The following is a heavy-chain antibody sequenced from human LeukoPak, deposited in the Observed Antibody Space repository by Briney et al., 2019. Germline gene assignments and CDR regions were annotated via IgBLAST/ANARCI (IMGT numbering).Heavy chain of an antibody. CDR1: GFTFDDYG. D-gene: IGHD3-10*01. V-gene: IGHV3-69-1*01. CDR2: ISSSSTI. J-gene: IGHJ3*02. CDR3: TTVSQFGLWFGELSVAFDI. Sequence: GGSLRLSCAASGFTFDDYGMSWVRQAPGKGLEWVSYISSSSTIYYADSVKGRFTISRDNAKNSLYLQMNSLKTEDTAVYYCTTVSQFGLWFGELSVAFDIWGQGTMVTVSS.